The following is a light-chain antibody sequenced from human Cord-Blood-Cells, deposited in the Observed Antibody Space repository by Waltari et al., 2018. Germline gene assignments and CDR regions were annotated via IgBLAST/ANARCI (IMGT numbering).Light chain of an antibody. Sequence: QSALTQPPSASGSPGQSVTISCTAASSAAGGCNYVSWYQQHPGKAPKLMIYEVSKRPSGVPDRFSDSKSGNTASLTVSGLQAEDEADYYCSSYAGSNNFVFGTGTKVTVL. V-gene: IGLV2-8*01. CDR2: EVS. J-gene: IGLJ1*01. CDR1: SSAAGGCNY. CDR3: SSYAGSNNFV.